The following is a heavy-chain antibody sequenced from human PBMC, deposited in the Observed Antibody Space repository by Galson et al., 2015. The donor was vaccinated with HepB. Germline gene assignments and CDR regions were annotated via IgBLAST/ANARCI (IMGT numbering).Heavy chain of an antibody. D-gene: IGHD5-12*01. CDR2: IYSGGTT. CDR3: ARGSYSGFDFSFDY. Sequence: TLSLTCTVSGGSINSGGYYWSWIRQPPGKGLEWIGYIYSGGTTYYTPSLMSRVTISVDTSKKQFSLRLTSVTAADTAVYYCARGSYSGFDFSFDYWGQGTLVTVSS. V-gene: IGHV4-31*03. J-gene: IGHJ4*02. CDR1: GGSINSGGYY.